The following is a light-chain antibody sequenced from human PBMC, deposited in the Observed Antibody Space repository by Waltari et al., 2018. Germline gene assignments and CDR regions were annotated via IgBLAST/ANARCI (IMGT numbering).Light chain of an antibody. Sequence: SFHLTQTPSVSVSPGETALITCTGETGGTKYVSWYQHKPGQSPVLLIYPENMRPSGIPGRFSGSNSGNTATLTISGTQAVDEAYYYGQAGHTSTFVLFGGGTKLTVL. CDR2: PEN. CDR1: TGGTKY. V-gene: IGLV3-1*01. J-gene: IGLJ2*01. CDR3: QAGHTSTFVL.